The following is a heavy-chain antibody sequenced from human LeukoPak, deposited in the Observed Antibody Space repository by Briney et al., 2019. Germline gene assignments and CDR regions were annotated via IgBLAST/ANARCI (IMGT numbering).Heavy chain of an antibody. Sequence: GASVKVSCKASGYTFTSYDINWVRQATGQGLEWMGWMNPNSGNTGYAQKFQGRVTMTRNTSISTAYMELSSLRSEDTAVYYCAREPTDSSSWSFGFDYWGQGTLVTVSS. CDR2: MNPNSGNT. D-gene: IGHD6-13*01. CDR1: GYTFTSYD. CDR3: AREPTDSSSWSFGFDY. V-gene: IGHV1-8*01. J-gene: IGHJ4*02.